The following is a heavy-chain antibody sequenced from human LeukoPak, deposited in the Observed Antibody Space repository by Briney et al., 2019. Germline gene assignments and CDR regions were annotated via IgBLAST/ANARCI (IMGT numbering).Heavy chain of an antibody. CDR2: INHSGST. V-gene: IGHV4-34*01. Sequence: SETLSLTCAVYGGSFSGYYWSWIRQPPGKGLEWIGEINHSGSTNYNPSLRSRVTISVDTYKNQVSLKLSSGTGADPPLLYCASDAFDMGGQGTMVTVS. J-gene: IGHJ3*02. CDR1: GGSFSGYY. CDR3: ASDAFDM.